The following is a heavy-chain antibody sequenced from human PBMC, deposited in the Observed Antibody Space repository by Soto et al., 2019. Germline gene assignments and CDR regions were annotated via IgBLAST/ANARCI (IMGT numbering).Heavy chain of an antibody. CDR3: ARLGVLAVAGTGYYYMDV. CDR1: GYSFTSYW. CDR2: IYPGDSDT. J-gene: IGHJ6*03. D-gene: IGHD6-19*01. Sequence: GESLKISCKGPGYSFTSYWIGWLRQMPGKGLEWMGIIYPGDSDTRYSPSFQGQVTISADKSISTAYLQWSSLKASDTAMYYCARLGVLAVAGTGYYYMDVWGKGTTVNVSS. V-gene: IGHV5-51*01.